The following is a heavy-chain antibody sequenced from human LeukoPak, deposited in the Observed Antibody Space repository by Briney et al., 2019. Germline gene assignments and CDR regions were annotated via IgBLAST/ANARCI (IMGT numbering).Heavy chain of an antibody. V-gene: IGHV3-23*01. CDR2: ISGTGVRT. J-gene: IGHJ4*02. CDR3: AKGGDSSGYSATGDF. D-gene: IGHD3-22*01. Sequence: PGGSLRLSCVASGFTFSRHAMSWVRQAPGKGLEWVSTISGTGVRTFYADSVMGRFTTSRDNSKNTLYLQMNSLRAEDPAVYYCAKGGDSSGYSATGDFWGQGTLVTVSS. CDR1: GFTFSRHA.